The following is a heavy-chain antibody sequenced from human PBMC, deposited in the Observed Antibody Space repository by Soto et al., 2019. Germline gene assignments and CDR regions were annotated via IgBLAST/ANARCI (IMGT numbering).Heavy chain of an antibody. CDR3: ARGDYGTGGYPFPYFDY. CDR1: GYSFTGYY. J-gene: IGHJ4*02. CDR2: INPDSGAT. V-gene: IGHV1-2*02. Sequence: HEHLVQSGAEVKRPGASLKVSCKASGYSFTGYYIHWVRQAPGQGLEWMGWINPDSGATNYAQNFQGRVTLTSDTSISTASRDLTSLTSDDTAVYYCARGDYGTGGYPFPYFDYWGQGTLVIGSS. D-gene: IGHD2-8*02.